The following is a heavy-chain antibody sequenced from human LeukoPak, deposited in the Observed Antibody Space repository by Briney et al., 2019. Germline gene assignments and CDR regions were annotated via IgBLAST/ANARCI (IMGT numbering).Heavy chain of an antibody. CDR3: AKDIRRGYNYGYDQFAY. V-gene: IGHV3-30*02. Sequence: PGGSLGLSCAASGFTFSNYGMHWARQAPGKGLEWVAFIGFDGSDHSYADSVKGRFTISRDNSKNTLYLQMNSLRAEDTAVYYCAKDIRRGYNYGYDQFAYWGLGTLVTVSS. CDR1: GFTFSNYG. D-gene: IGHD5-18*01. J-gene: IGHJ4*02. CDR2: IGFDGSDH.